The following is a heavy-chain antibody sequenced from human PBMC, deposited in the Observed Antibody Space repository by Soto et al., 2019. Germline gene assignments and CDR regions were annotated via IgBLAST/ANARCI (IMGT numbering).Heavy chain of an antibody. CDR1: GFTFSSYG. Sequence: QVQLVESGGGVVQPGRSLRPSCAASGFTFSSYGMHWVRQAPGKGLEWVALIWYDGSNKDYADSVKGRFTISRDDSKNTLYLQMNSLRAEDTAVYYCARDAYLGSGSYAYWGQGTLVTVSS. J-gene: IGHJ4*02. CDR3: ARDAYLGSGSYAY. V-gene: IGHV3-33*01. D-gene: IGHD3-10*01. CDR2: IWYDGSNK.